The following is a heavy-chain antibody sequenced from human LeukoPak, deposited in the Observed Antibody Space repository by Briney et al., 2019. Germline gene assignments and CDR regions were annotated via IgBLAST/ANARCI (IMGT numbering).Heavy chain of an antibody. Sequence: NPSETLSLTCTVSGGSISSYYWSWIRQPPGKGREWIGYIYYSGSTNYNPSLKSRVTISVDTSKNQFSLKLSSVTAADTAVYYCARGGMATVHFDYWGQGTLVTVSS. V-gene: IGHV4-59*01. D-gene: IGHD5-24*01. CDR1: GGSISSYY. CDR2: IYYSGST. J-gene: IGHJ4*02. CDR3: ARGGMATVHFDY.